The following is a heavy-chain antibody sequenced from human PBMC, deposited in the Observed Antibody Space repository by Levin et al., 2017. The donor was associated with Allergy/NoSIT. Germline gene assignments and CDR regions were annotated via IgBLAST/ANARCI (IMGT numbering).Heavy chain of an antibody. J-gene: IGHJ6*02. D-gene: IGHD5-12*01. CDR3: AKTRRGYSDTWSYDMDV. Sequence: GESLKISCKGSGYRFSNYWIGWVRQMPGKGLEWMGVIYPGDSDTRYNPTFQGQVTISADKSISTIYLRWSSLKASDTAVYFCAKTRRGYSDTWSYDMDVWGQGTSVTVSS. V-gene: IGHV5-51*01. CDR2: IYPGDSDT. CDR1: GYRFSNYW.